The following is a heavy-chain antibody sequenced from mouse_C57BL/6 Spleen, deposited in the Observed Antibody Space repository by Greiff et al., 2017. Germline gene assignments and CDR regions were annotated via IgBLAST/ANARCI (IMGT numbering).Heavy chain of an antibody. V-gene: IGHV1-15*01. D-gene: IGHD2-4*01. CDR3: TRGDYDYPYAMDY. CDR1: GYTFTDYE. Sequence: SGAELVRPGASVTLSCKASGYTFTDYEMHWVKQTPVHGLEWIGAIDPETGGTAYNQKFKGKAILTADKSSSTAYMELRSLTSEDSAVYYCTRGDYDYPYAMDYWGQGTSVTVSS. J-gene: IGHJ4*01. CDR2: IDPETGGT.